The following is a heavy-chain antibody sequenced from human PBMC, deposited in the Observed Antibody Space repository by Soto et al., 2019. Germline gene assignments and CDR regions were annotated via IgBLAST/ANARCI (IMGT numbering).Heavy chain of an antibody. CDR3: ARTCRSGGSCYLEY. V-gene: IGHV1-18*01. CDR2: VSVPSGDT. D-gene: IGHD2-15*01. CDR1: GYSFSSFG. Sequence: ASVKVSCKASGYSFSSFGISWVRQAPGQGLEWVGWVSVPSGDTSSAQNFQGRVTVTTDTSTSTAYMEVGSLRSDDTAVYYCARTCRSGGSCYLEYWGEGTLVTVSS. J-gene: IGHJ4*02.